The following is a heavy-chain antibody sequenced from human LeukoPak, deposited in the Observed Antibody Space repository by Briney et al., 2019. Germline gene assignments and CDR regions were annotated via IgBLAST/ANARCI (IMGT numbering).Heavy chain of an antibody. V-gene: IGHV1-46*01. CDR2: INPSGGST. D-gene: IGHD5-18*01. J-gene: IGHJ4*02. CDR1: GGTFSSYA. Sequence: ASVKVSCKASGGTFSSYAISWVRQAPGQGLEWMGIINPSGGSTSYAQKFQGRVTMTRDTSTSTVYMELSSLRSEDTAVYYCASGRARDTAMVTGFDYWGQGTLVTVSS. CDR3: ASGRARDTAMVTGFDY.